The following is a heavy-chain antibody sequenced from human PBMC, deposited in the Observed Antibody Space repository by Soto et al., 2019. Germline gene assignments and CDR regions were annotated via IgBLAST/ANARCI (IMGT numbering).Heavy chain of an antibody. CDR1: GGSVSSGSYY. CDR2: IYYSGST. D-gene: IGHD2-21*02. Sequence: PSETRSLTCSVSGGSVSSGSYYGSGNRQPPGKGLEWIGYIYYSGSTNYNPSLKSRVTISVDTSKNQFSLKLSSVTAADTAVYYCASAVVVTAIFAFDIWGQGTMVTVSS. J-gene: IGHJ3*02. V-gene: IGHV4-61*01. CDR3: ASAVVVTAIFAFDI.